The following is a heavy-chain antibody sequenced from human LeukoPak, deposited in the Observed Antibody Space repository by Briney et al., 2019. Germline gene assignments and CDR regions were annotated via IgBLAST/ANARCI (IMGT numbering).Heavy chain of an antibody. CDR2: IYHSGST. J-gene: IGHJ4*02. Sequence: SETLSLTCTVSGYSISSGYYWGWIRQPPGKGLEWIGSIYHSGSTYYNPSLKSRVTISVDTSKNQFSLKLSSVTAADTAVYYCARDAPTMVRGVSLNYWGQGTLVTVSS. V-gene: IGHV4-38-2*02. CDR3: ARDAPTMVRGVSLNY. D-gene: IGHD3-10*01. CDR1: GYSISSGYY.